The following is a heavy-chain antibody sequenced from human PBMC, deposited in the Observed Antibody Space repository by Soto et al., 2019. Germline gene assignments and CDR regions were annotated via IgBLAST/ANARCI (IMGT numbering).Heavy chain of an antibody. CDR2: TYYRSRWYN. V-gene: IGHV6-1*01. J-gene: IGHJ6*03. CDR1: GNSVYSNSSA. CDR3: AETTSHYWDYMDV. Sequence: SQTLPLTCAIFGNSVYSNSSAWNWIRQSKSRGLEWLGRTYYRSRWYNDYAVSVKSRITVNPDTSKNQFSLQLTSVTPEDTAVYYCAETTSHYWDYMDVWGKGTTVTVSS. D-gene: IGHD1-7*01.